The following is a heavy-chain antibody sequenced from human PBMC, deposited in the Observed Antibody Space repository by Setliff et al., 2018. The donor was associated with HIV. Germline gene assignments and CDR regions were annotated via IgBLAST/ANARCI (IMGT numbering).Heavy chain of an antibody. D-gene: IGHD3-3*01. J-gene: IGHJ4*02. Sequence: GGSLRLSCAASGFSFSGYWMSWVRQAPGKGLEWVANIKEDGSEEYYVDSVKGRFTISRDNAKSSLYLQMKSLRPEDTAVYYCARVFSAEQRFLIGYWGQGALVTVSS. V-gene: IGHV3-7*01. CDR1: GFSFSGYW. CDR2: IKEDGSEE. CDR3: ARVFSAEQRFLIGY.